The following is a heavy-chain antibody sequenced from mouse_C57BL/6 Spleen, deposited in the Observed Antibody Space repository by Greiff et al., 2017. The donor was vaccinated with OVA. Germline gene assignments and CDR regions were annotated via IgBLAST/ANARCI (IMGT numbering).Heavy chain of an antibody. V-gene: IGHV1-55*01. CDR1: GYTFTSYW. CDR2: IYPGSGST. D-gene: IGHD2-4*01. CDR3: AREEGLRGGFDY. J-gene: IGHJ2*01. Sequence: VQLQQPGAELVKPGASVKMSCKASGYTFTSYWITWVKQRPGQGLEWIGDIYPGSGSTNYNEKFKSKATLTVDTSSSTAYMQLSSLTSEDSAVYYCAREEGLRGGFDYWGQGTTLTVSS.